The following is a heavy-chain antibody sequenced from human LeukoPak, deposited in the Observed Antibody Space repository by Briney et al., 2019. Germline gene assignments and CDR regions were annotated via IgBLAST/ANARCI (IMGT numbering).Heavy chain of an antibody. V-gene: IGHV1-69*04. J-gene: IGHJ6*02. CDR1: GGTFSSYA. CDR2: IIPILGIA. CDR3: ARAPYRSSTSCYFRGKDYYYYGMDV. D-gene: IGHD2-2*01. Sequence: ASVKVSCKASGGTFSSYAISWVRQAPGQGLEWMGRIIPILGIANYAQKFQGRVTITADKSTSTAYMEPSSLRSEDTAVYYCARAPYRSSTSCYFRGKDYYYYGMDVWGQGTTVTVSS.